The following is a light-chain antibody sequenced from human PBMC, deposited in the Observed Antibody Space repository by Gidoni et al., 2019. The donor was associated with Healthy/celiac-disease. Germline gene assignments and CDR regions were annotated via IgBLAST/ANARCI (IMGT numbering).Light chain of an antibody. Sequence: EIVLTQSPGTLSLSPGERATLSCRASQSVSSSYVAWYQQKPGQAPRLLIHGASSRATGIPDRFSGSGSGTDFTFNISRMEPEDVAVYYCQQYGSSPPITFGQGTRLEIK. V-gene: IGKV3-20*01. CDR1: QSVSSSY. CDR3: QQYGSSPPIT. J-gene: IGKJ5*01. CDR2: GAS.